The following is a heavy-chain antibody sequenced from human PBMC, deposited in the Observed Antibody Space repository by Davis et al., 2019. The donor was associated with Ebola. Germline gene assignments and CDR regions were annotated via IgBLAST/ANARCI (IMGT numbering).Heavy chain of an antibody. CDR3: ARERRYYYDSSGYYPFDY. CDR2: VSAYNGNT. J-gene: IGHJ4*02. V-gene: IGHV1-18*04. D-gene: IGHD3-22*01. Sequence: ASVKVSCKASGYTFTSYGISWVRQAPGQGLEWMGWVSAYNGNTNYAQKLQGRVTMTTDTSTSTAYMELRSLRSDDTAVYYCARERRYYYDSSGYYPFDYWGQGTLVTVSS. CDR1: GYTFTSYG.